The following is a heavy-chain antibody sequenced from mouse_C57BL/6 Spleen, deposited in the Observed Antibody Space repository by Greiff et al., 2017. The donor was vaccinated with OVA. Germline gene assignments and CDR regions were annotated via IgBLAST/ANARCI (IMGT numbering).Heavy chain of an antibody. D-gene: IGHD3-3*01. CDR1: GFTFSDYG. CDR3: ARGGLRTDWYFDV. Sequence: DVHLVESGGGLVKPGGSLKLSCAASGFTFSDYGMHWVRQAPEKGLEWVAYISSGSSTIYYADTVKGRFTISRDNAKNTLFLQMTSLRSEDTAMYYCARGGLRTDWYFDVWGTGTTVTVSS. V-gene: IGHV5-17*01. CDR2: ISSGSSTI. J-gene: IGHJ1*03.